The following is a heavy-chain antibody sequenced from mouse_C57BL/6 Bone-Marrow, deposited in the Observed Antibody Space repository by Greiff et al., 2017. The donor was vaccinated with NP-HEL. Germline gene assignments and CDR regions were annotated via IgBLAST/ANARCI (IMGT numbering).Heavy chain of an antibody. CDR3: TIHYYGSSPDY. CDR2: IYPGNSDT. J-gene: IGHJ2*01. V-gene: IGHV1-5*01. Sequence: EVQLQQSGTVLARPGASVKMSCKTSGYTFTSYWMHWVKQRPGPGLEWIGAIYPGNSDTSYTQKFKGKAKLTAVTSASTAYMELSSLTNEDSAVYYCTIHYYGSSPDYWGQGTTLTVSS. CDR1: GYTFTSYW. D-gene: IGHD1-1*01.